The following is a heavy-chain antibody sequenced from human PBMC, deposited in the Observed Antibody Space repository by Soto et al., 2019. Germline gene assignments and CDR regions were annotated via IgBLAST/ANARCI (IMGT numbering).Heavy chain of an antibody. Sequence: PGGSLRLSCAASGFSFGASALQWVRQASGKGLVWVSHINSDGSTIVYADSVKGRFTISRDNAKNTLYLQMNSLRVEDTAVYFCARDRGLPDSFDIWGQGTMVTVSS. V-gene: IGHV3-74*01. CDR2: INSDGSTI. J-gene: IGHJ3*02. CDR3: ARDRGLPDSFDI. CDR1: GFSFGASA. D-gene: IGHD3-10*01.